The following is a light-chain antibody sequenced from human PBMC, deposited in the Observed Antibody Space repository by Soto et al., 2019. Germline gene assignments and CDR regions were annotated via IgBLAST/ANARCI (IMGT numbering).Light chain of an antibody. CDR2: LNSDGSH. CDR3: QTWATGIRV. J-gene: IGLJ1*01. CDR1: SGHSSYA. Sequence: QLVLTQSPSASASLGASVKLTCTLSSGHSSYAIAWHQQQPEKGPRYLMKLNSDGSHSKGDGIPDRFSGSSSGAERYLTISSLQSEDEADYYGQTWATGIRVFGTGTKLTVL. V-gene: IGLV4-69*01.